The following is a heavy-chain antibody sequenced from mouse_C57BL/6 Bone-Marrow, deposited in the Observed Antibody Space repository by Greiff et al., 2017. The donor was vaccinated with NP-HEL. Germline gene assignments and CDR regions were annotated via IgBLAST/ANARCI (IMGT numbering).Heavy chain of an antibody. V-gene: IGHV14-3*01. Sequence: EVKLVESVAELVRPGASVKLSCTASGFNIKNTYMHWVKQRPEQGLEWIGRIDPANGNTKYAPKFQGKATITADTSSNTAYLQLSSLTSEDTAIYYCARRDGYLWYFDVWGTGTTVTVSS. J-gene: IGHJ1*03. CDR3: ARRDGYLWYFDV. CDR2: IDPANGNT. D-gene: IGHD2-3*01. CDR1: GFNIKNTY.